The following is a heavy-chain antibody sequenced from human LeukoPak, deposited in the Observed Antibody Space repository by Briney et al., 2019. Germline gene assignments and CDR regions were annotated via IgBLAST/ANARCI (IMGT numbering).Heavy chain of an antibody. CDR1: GFTFRSDA. CDR3: AKDLITMIVVVTKAVFDI. Sequence: GGSLRLSCAESGFTFRSDAMRAVRQAPGKGLEWVSAISGSGGSTYYADSVKGRFTISRDNSKNTLYLQMNSLRAEYTAVYYCAKDLITMIVVVTKAVFDIWGQGTMVTVSS. V-gene: IGHV3-23*01. CDR2: ISGSGGST. J-gene: IGHJ3*02. D-gene: IGHD3-22*01.